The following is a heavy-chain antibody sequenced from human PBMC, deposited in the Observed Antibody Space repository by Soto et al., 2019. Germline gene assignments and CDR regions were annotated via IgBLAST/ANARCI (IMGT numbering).Heavy chain of an antibody. CDR2: INGDGRNT. Sequence: GGSLRLSCAASGFTFSTYWMHWVRQAPGKGLVWVSRINGDGRNTAYGDPVKGRFTISRDNAKNTVYLQMNSLRVEDTAVYYCVSEWELVKWGRGTLVTVS. V-gene: IGHV3-74*01. D-gene: IGHD1-26*01. J-gene: IGHJ4*02. CDR3: VSEWELVK. CDR1: GFTFSTYW.